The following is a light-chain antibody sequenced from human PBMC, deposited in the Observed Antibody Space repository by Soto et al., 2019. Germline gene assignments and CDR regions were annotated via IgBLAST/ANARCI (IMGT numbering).Light chain of an antibody. CDR2: DAS. J-gene: IGKJ4*01. V-gene: IGKV3-11*01. Sequence: EIVLTQSPATLSVSPGERATLSCRASQSVSVYLDWYQQKSGQAPRLLIFDASKRATGIPDRFSGSGSGTAFTLTISSLEPEDFAVYYCQQRSNLITFGGGTKVDIK. CDR3: QQRSNLIT. CDR1: QSVSVY.